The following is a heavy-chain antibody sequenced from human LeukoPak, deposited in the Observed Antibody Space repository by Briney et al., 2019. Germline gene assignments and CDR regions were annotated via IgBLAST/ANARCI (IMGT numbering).Heavy chain of an antibody. CDR3: ASRTAPSGYDFDYYYYYGMDV. Sequence: SETLSLTCTVSGDSISTYYWSWIRQPPGKGLEWIGYIYYSGNTNYNPSLKSRVTISVDTSKNQFSLKLSSVTAADTAVYYCASRTAPSGYDFDYYYYYGMDVWGQGTTVTVSS. CDR1: GDSISTYY. D-gene: IGHD5-12*01. CDR2: IYYSGNT. J-gene: IGHJ6*02. V-gene: IGHV4-59*12.